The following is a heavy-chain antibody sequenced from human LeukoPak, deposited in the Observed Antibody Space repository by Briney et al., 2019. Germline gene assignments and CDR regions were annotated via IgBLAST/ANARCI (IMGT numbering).Heavy chain of an antibody. CDR1: GGSISSGDYY. V-gene: IGHV4-30-4*01. CDR2: IYYSGST. J-gene: IGHJ6*02. Sequence: NPSQTLSLTCTVSGGSISSGDYYWSWIRQPPGKGLEWIGYIYYSGSTYYNPSLKSRVTISVDTSKNQFSLKLSSVTAADTAVYYCARVVPAASYYYYGMDVWGQGTTVTVSS. D-gene: IGHD2-2*01. CDR3: ARVVPAASYYYYGMDV.